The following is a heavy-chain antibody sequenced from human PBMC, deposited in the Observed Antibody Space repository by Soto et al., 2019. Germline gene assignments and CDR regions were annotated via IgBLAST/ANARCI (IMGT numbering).Heavy chain of an antibody. CDR3: ARDEYQLLSSVSWFDS. J-gene: IGHJ5*01. D-gene: IGHD2-2*01. Sequence: SETLSLTCTVSCGSISDDSYWSWIRQTPGKGLEWIGYIYHTGNTYYNPSLRSRVSISVDKSKSQFSLKLISVTAADTAVYFCARDEYQLLSSVSWFDSWGQGTLVTVSS. CDR2: IYHTGNT. V-gene: IGHV4-30-4*01. CDR1: CGSISDDSY.